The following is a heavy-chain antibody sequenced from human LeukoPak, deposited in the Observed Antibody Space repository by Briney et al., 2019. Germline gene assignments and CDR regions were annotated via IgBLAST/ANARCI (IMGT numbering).Heavy chain of an antibody. CDR2: INEDGSEK. CDR3: ASYWYP. Sequence: GGSLRLSCAASGFIVSSNYMSWVRQAPGKGLEWVANINEDGSEKYYLDSVKGRFTISRDNAKNSLYLQMNSLRAEDTAVYYCASYWYPWGQGTLVTVSS. D-gene: IGHD2-8*02. J-gene: IGHJ5*02. CDR1: GFIVSSNY. V-gene: IGHV3-7*01.